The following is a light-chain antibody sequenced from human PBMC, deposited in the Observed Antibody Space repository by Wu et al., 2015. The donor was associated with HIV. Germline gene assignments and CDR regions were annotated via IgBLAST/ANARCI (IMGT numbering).Light chain of an antibody. J-gene: IGKJ1*01. Sequence: EIVLTQSPGTLSLSPGERATLSCRASQSVSSSYLAWYQQKPGQAPRLLIYDASSRATGIPDRFSGSGSGTDFTLTISRLEPEDFAVYICQQYGSSPGTFGQGTKVEI. CDR3: QQYGSSPGT. V-gene: IGKV3-20*01. CDR2: DAS. CDR1: QSVSSSY.